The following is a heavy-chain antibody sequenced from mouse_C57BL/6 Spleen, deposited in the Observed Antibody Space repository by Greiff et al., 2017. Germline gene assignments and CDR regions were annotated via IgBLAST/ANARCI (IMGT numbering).Heavy chain of an antibody. V-gene: IGHV1-81*01. CDR2: IYPRSGNT. CDR3: ARSPYYSNYVAWFAY. CDR1: GYTFTSYG. Sequence: VQLQQSGAELARPGASVKLSCKASGYTFTSYGISWVKQRTGQGLEWIGEIYPRSGNTYYNEKFKGKATLTADKSSSTAYMELRSLTSEDSAVXFCARSPYYSNYVAWFAYWGQGTLVTVSA. J-gene: IGHJ3*01. D-gene: IGHD2-5*01.